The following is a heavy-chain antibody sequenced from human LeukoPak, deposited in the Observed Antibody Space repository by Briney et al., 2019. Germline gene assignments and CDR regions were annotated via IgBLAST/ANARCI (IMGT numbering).Heavy chain of an antibody. Sequence: GQSLRLSCAASGFTFSNYWMSWVRQPPGKGLEWLANINQNGSEMYYVDSVKGRFTIPRDNAKKTVSLQMNRLSPEDTGVYYCASAPSEIGGYYPEYFRHWGQGTLVTVSS. CDR1: GFTFSNYW. D-gene: IGHD3-22*01. V-gene: IGHV3-7*01. J-gene: IGHJ1*01. CDR3: ASAPSEIGGYYPEYFRH. CDR2: INQNGSEM.